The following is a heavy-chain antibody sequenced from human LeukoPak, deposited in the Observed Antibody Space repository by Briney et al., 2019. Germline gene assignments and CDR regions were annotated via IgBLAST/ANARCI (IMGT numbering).Heavy chain of an antibody. V-gene: IGHV3-21*01. CDR1: GFTFSSYA. CDR3: ARGDKNYDFWSGPL. D-gene: IGHD3-3*01. Sequence: PGGSLRLSCAASGFTFSSYAMSWVRQAPGKGLEWVSSISSSSSCIYYADSVKGRFTISRDNAKNSLYLQMNSLRAEDTAVYYCARGDKNYDFWSGPLWGQGTLVTVSS. J-gene: IGHJ4*02. CDR2: ISSSSSCI.